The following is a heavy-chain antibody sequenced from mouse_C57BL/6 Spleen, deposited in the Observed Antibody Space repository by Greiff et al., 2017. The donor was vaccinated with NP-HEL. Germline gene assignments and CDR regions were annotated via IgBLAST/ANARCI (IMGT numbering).Heavy chain of an antibody. Sequence: VQLQQPGAELVMPGASVKLSCKASGYTFTSYWMHWVKQRPGQGLEWIGEIDPSDSYTNYNQKFKGKSTLTVDKSSSTAYMQLSSLTSEDSAVYYCARGGVITTVVARGYAMDYWGQGTSVTVSS. V-gene: IGHV1-69*01. CDR1: GYTFTSYW. CDR3: ARGGVITTVVARGYAMDY. CDR2: IDPSDSYT. D-gene: IGHD1-1*01. J-gene: IGHJ4*01.